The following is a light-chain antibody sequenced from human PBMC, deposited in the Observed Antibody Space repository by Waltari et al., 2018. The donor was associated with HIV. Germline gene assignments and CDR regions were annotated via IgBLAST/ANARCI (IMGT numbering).Light chain of an antibody. J-gene: IGLJ2*01. CDR1: NSDLGGYNY. Sequence: QSALTQPPSASGSPGQSVTISCTGTNSDLGGYNYGSWYQQHPGKAPKLVISEVTKRPSGVPDRFSGSKSGTTASLTVSGLQAEDEADYYCSSYADRNGFYVVFGGGTRLTVL. CDR3: SSYADRNGFYVV. V-gene: IGLV2-8*01. CDR2: EVT.